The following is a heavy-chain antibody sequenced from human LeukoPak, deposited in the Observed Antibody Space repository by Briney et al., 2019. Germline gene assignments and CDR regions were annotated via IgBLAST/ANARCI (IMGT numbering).Heavy chain of an antibody. CDR1: GGSISSDLYC. Sequence: SETLSLTCTVSGGSISSDLYCWNWIRQPAGKGLEWIGRFYNSGRTNFNPSLKSRVTISADTSKNQFSLKLRSVTAADTAVYYCVRGLWSGYPYFDYWGQGTLVTVSS. D-gene: IGHD3-3*01. J-gene: IGHJ4*02. V-gene: IGHV4-61*02. CDR3: VRGLWSGYPYFDY. CDR2: FYNSGRT.